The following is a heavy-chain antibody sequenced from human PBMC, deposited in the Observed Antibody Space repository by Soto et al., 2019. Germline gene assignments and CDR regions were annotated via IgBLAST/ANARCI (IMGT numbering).Heavy chain of an antibody. D-gene: IGHD1-1*01. J-gene: IGHJ4*02. CDR1: GFSFGNDW. V-gene: IGHV3-7*01. CDR2: IKEDGSEK. CDR3: ARPERTSKYHPLLS. Sequence: GGSLRLSCIASGFSFGNDWMGWVRQAPGKGLEWVANIKEDGSEKFSVDSVRGRFTISRDNAKNSLYLQMNSLRADDTAVYYCARPERTSKYHPLLSWGQETLVTVSS.